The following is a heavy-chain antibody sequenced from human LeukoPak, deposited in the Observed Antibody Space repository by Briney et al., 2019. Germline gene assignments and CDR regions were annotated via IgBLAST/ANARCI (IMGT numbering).Heavy chain of an antibody. CDR3: AKESAAAALNWLDP. V-gene: IGHV3-23*01. Sequence: GGSLRLSCAASGFTFSNNAMSWVRQAPGKGLEWVSGIVGSVGSTYYADSVKGRFTISRDDSKNTLFLQMNSLRAEDTGVYYCAKESAAAALNWLDPWGQGTLVTVSS. CDR1: GFTFSNNA. J-gene: IGHJ5*02. CDR2: IVGSVGST. D-gene: IGHD6-25*01.